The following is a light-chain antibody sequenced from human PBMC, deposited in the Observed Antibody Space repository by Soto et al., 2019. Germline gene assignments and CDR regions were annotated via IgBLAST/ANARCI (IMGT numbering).Light chain of an antibody. CDR1: QSVSSSY. Sequence: EIVLTQSPGTLSLSPGERATLSCRASQSVSSSYLAWYQQKPGQSPRLLIYDASNRATGIPDRFSGSGSGTDFTLTISRLEPEDFAVYYCQQYGSSPLTFGQGTKVDIK. J-gene: IGKJ1*01. CDR3: QQYGSSPLT. CDR2: DAS. V-gene: IGKV3-20*01.